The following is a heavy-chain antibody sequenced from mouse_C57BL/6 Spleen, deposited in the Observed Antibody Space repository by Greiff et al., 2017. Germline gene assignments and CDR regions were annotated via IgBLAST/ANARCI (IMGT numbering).Heavy chain of an antibody. CDR1: GYSITSGYY. CDR3: ARETDYYGSSYFAY. Sequence: VQLKESGPGLVKPSQSLSLTCSVTGYSITSGYYWNWIRQFPGNKLEWMGYISYDGSNNYNPSLKNRISITRDTSKNQFFLKLNSVTTEDTATYYCARETDYYGSSYFAYWGQGTLVTVSA. V-gene: IGHV3-6*01. J-gene: IGHJ3*01. D-gene: IGHD1-1*01. CDR2: ISYDGSN.